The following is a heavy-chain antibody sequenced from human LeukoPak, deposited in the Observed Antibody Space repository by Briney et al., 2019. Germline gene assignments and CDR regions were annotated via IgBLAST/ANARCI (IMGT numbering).Heavy chain of an antibody. J-gene: IGHJ4*02. Sequence: SETLSLTCAVYGGSFSGYYWSWIRQPPGKGLEWIGEINHSGSTNYNPSLKSRVTISVDTSKNQFSLKLSSVTAADTAVYYCARNPGRITIFGVVIIGEPFDYWGQGTLVAVSS. D-gene: IGHD3-3*01. V-gene: IGHV4-34*01. CDR1: GGSFSGYY. CDR2: INHSGST. CDR3: ARNPGRITIFGVVIIGEPFDY.